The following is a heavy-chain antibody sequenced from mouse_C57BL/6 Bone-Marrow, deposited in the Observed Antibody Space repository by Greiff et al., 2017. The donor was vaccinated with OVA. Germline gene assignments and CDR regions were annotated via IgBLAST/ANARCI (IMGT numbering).Heavy chain of an antibody. CDR1: EYEFPSHD. CDR3: ASPSIVTTRYYAIDY. Sequence: VQLKESGGGLVQPGESLKLSCESNEYEFPSHDMSWVRKTTEKRLELVAAINSDGGSTYYPDTMERRFIISRDNTKKTRYLQMSSLRSEDTALYYCASPSIVTTRYYAIDYWGQGTAVTVSS. CDR2: INSDGGST. J-gene: IGHJ4*01. V-gene: IGHV5-2*01. D-gene: IGHD2-5*01.